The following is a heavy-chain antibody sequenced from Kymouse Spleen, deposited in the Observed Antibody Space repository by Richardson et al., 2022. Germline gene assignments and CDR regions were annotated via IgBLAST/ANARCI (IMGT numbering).Heavy chain of an antibody. D-gene: IGHD6-6*01. CDR2: IYYSGST. V-gene: IGHV4-31*03. CDR1: GGSISSGGYY. CDR3: ARERAARNYYYYGMDV. Sequence: QVQLQESGPGLVKPSQTLSLTCTVSGGSISSGGYYWSWIRQHPGKGLEWIGYIYYSGSTYYNPSLKSRVTISVDTSKNQFSLKLSSVTAADTAVYYCARERAARNYYYYGMDVWGQGTTVTVSS. J-gene: IGHJ6*02.